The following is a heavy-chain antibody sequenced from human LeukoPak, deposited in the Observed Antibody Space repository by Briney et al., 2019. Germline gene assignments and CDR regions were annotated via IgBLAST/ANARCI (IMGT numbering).Heavy chain of an antibody. CDR3: TTDAGTTDFDY. Sequence: KPGGSLRLSCAASGLTFSNAWMSWVRQAPGKGLEWVGRIKSKTDGGTTDYAAPVKGRFTISRDDSKNTLYLQMNSLKTEDTAVYHCTTDAGTTDFDYWGQGTLVTVSS. D-gene: IGHD1-1*01. J-gene: IGHJ4*02. V-gene: IGHV3-15*01. CDR1: GLTFSNAW. CDR2: IKSKTDGGTT.